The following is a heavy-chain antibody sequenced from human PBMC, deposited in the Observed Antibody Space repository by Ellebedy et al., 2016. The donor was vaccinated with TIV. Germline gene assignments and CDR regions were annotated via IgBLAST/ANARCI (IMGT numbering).Heavy chain of an antibody. CDR2: LSESGINT. CDR1: GFTFSNFA. CDR3: AKGQSREYSGAHRY. J-gene: IGHJ4*02. V-gene: IGHV3-23*01. D-gene: IGHD1-26*01. Sequence: GGSLRLSCAASGFTFSNFAMSWFRQAPGKGLEWVSALSESGINTYYADSVKGRFTISRDNSKNTLYMQMNSLRAADTAVYFCAKGQSREYSGAHRYWGQGTLVTVSS.